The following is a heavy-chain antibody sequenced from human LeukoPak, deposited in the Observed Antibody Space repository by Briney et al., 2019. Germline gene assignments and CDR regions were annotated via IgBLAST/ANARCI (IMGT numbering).Heavy chain of an antibody. V-gene: IGHV3-23*01. CDR2: ISDSGGST. J-gene: IGHJ5*02. CDR3: AKDLSRAVAANWFDP. Sequence: GGSLRLSCAASGFTFSNYDMSWVRQAPGKGLEWVSSISDSGGSTYYADSVRGRFTISRDNSKNTLYLQMTNLRAADTAVYYCAKDLSRAVAANWFDPWDQGSLVTVSS. CDR1: GFTFSNYD. D-gene: IGHD6-19*01.